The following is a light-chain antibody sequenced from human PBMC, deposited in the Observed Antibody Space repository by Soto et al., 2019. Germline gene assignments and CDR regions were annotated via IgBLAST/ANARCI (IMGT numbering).Light chain of an antibody. V-gene: IGKV1-5*03. CDR1: QSISSW. CDR2: KAS. Sequence: DIQMTQSPSTVSASVGDRVTITCRASQSISSWLAWYQQKPGKAPKLLIYKASSLESGVPSRFSGSGSGTEFTLTISSLQPDDFATYYCQQYNSGGFTFGPGTKVDIK. J-gene: IGKJ3*01. CDR3: QQYNSGGFT.